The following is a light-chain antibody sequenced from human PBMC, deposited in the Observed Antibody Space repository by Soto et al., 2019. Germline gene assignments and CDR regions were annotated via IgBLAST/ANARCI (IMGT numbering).Light chain of an antibody. V-gene: IGKV3-20*01. CDR1: QSVSSSY. Sequence: LXLSPGERATLSCRASQSVSSSYLAWYQQKPGQAPRLLIYDASSRATGIPDRFSGSGSGTDFTLTISRLEPEDFAVYYCQQYGTSPRTFGQGTKVEIK. CDR3: QQYGTSPRT. CDR2: DAS. J-gene: IGKJ1*01.